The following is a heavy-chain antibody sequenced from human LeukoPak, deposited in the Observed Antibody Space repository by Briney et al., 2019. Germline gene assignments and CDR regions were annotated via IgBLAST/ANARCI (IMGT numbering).Heavy chain of an antibody. J-gene: IGHJ5*02. V-gene: IGHV1-2*02. D-gene: IGHD2-2*01. CDR3: ARDQGYCSSTSCSNWFDP. CDR2: INPNSGGT. CDR1: GYTFTGYY. Sequence: ASVKVSCKASGYTFTGYYMHWVRQAPGQGLEWMGWINPNSGGTNYAQKFQGRVTMTRDTSISTAYMELSRLRSDDTAVYYCARDQGYCSSTSCSNWFDPGAREPWSPSPQ.